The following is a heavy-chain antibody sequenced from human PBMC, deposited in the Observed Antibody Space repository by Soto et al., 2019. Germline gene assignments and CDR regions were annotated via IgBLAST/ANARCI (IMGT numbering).Heavy chain of an antibody. CDR3: AREWVGATTLDY. J-gene: IGHJ4*02. V-gene: IGHV3-21*01. CDR2: ISSSSSYI. CDR1: GFTFSSYS. D-gene: IGHD1-26*01. Sequence: GGSLRLFCAASGFTFSSYSMNWVRQAPGKGLEWVSSISSSSSYIYYADSVKGRFTISRDNAKNSLYLQMNSLRAEDTAVYYCAREWVGATTLDYWGQGTLVTVSS.